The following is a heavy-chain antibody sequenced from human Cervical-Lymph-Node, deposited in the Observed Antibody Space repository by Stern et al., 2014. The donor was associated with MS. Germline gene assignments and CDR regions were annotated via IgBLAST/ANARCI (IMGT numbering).Heavy chain of an antibody. V-gene: IGHV3-53*01. J-gene: IGHJ3*02. CDR1: GFTVSSNY. CDR3: ARGLIAIGAFDI. D-gene: IGHD2-21*01. Sequence: VQLVESGGGLIQPGGSLRLSCAASGFTVSSNYMNWVRQAPGKGLEWVSVLYSGGTTFYADSVKGRFTISRDNSKNTLFLQMNSLRVEDTALYYCARGLIAIGAFDIWGQGTMVTVSS. CDR2: LYSGGTT.